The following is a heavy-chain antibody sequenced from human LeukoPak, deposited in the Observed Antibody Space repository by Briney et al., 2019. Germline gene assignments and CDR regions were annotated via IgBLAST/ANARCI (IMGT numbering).Heavy chain of an antibody. Sequence: GGSLRLSCAASGFTFSSYAMSWVRQAPGKGLEWVSAISGSGGSTYYADSVKGRFTISRDNSKNTLFLQMNSLRPEDTAVYYCARDVRTKAGRPSETDHYYYMDVWGKGTTVTVSS. D-gene: IGHD6-6*01. V-gene: IGHV3-23*01. CDR3: ARDVRTKAGRPSETDHYYYMDV. J-gene: IGHJ6*03. CDR1: GFTFSSYA. CDR2: ISGSGGST.